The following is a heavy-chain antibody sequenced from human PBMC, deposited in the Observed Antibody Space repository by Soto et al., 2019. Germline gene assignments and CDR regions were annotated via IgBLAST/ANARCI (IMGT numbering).Heavy chain of an antibody. CDR2: MSHDGNRK. Sequence: PGGSLRLSCAASGFTFSIYGMHWVRQAPGKGLEWVAVMSHDGNRKHYADSVKGRFTISRDNSKNTLYLQMDSLRADDTAVYYCAEKASGTYDMPQDSWGQGTLVTVSS. CDR1: GFTFSIYG. J-gene: IGHJ4*02. V-gene: IGHV3-30*18. CDR3: AEKASGTYDMPQDS. D-gene: IGHD3-22*01.